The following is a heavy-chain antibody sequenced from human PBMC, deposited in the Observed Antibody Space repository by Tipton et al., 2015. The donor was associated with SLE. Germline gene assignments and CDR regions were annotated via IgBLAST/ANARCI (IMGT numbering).Heavy chain of an antibody. Sequence: SLRLSCEASGFTFSSFGMHWVRQAPGKGLEWVAVVWFDGSKTHYADSVKGRFTISRDNSKNMLYLQMDSLRAVDTAVYYCASSYNSGSFDFWGQGTLVTVSS. CDR3: ASSYNSGSFDF. D-gene: IGHD6-19*01. V-gene: IGHV3-33*08. CDR1: GFTFSSFG. J-gene: IGHJ4*02. CDR2: VWFDGSKT.